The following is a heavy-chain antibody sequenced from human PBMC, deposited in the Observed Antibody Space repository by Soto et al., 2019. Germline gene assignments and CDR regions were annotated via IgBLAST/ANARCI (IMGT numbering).Heavy chain of an antibody. CDR3: AKDYVLRFLEWLLVAAFDI. CDR1: GFTFSSYA. Sequence: GGSLRLSCAASGFTFSSYAMSWVRQAPGKGLEWVSAISGSGGSTYYADSVKGRFTISRDNSKNTLYLQMNSLRAEDTAVYYCAKDYVLRFLEWLLVAAFDIWGQGTMVTVSS. D-gene: IGHD3-3*01. CDR2: ISGSGGST. V-gene: IGHV3-23*01. J-gene: IGHJ3*02.